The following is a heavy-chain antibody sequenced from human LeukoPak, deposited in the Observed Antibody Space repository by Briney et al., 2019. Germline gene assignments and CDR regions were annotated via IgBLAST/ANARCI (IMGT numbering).Heavy chain of an antibody. CDR2: ISTYGGST. J-gene: IGHJ4*02. Sequence: GGSLRLSCAASGFSFSNYAMHWVRQAPGKGLEYVSRISTYGGSTYHANSVKGRFTISRDNSKNTLYLQMGSLRTEDMAVYYCATSLIWFGELSAPFDYWGQGTLVTGSA. D-gene: IGHD3-10*01. CDR1: GFSFSNYA. V-gene: IGHV3-64*01. CDR3: ATSLIWFGELSAPFDY.